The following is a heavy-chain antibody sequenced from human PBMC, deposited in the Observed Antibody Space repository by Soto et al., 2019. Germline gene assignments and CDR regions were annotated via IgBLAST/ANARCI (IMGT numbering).Heavy chain of an antibody. CDR1: WFTVSTDY. CDR3: ARDLLTATRNY. V-gene: IGHV3-53*01. J-gene: IGHJ4*02. Sequence: PVGSLRLSCAASWFTVSTDYMSWVRQAPGKGLEWVSVIYGGGSTYYADSVKGRFTISRDNSKNTLYLQMNSLRAEDTAVYYCARDLLTATRNYWGQGTLVTVSS. CDR2: IYGGGST. D-gene: IGHD6-25*01.